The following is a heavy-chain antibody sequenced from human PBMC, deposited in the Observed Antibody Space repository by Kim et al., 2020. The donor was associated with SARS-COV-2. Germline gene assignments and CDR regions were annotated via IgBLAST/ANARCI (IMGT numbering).Heavy chain of an antibody. CDR3: ARGHIQDSSGYSTGWAFDI. Sequence: QFTISRDNSKNTLYLQMNSLRAEDTAVYYCARGHIQDSSGYSTGWAFDIWGQGTMVTVSS. J-gene: IGHJ3*02. V-gene: IGHV3-53*01. D-gene: IGHD3-22*01.